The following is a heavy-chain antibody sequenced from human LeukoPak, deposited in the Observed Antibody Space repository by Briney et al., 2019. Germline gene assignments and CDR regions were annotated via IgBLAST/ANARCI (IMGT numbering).Heavy chain of an antibody. D-gene: IGHD3-9*01. CDR2: ITGSGGNT. CDR3: ARDPPYYDILTGYYQIDY. Sequence: GGSLRLSCAASGFTFSNYAMSWVRQAPGKGLEWVSAITGSGGNTYYADSVKGRFTISRDNAKNSLYLQMNSLRAEDTAVYYCARDPPYYDILTGYYQIDYWGQGTLVTVSS. J-gene: IGHJ4*02. CDR1: GFTFSNYA. V-gene: IGHV3-23*01.